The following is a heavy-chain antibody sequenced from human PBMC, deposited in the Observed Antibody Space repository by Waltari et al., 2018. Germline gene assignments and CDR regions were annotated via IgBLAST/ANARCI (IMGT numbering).Heavy chain of an antibody. Sequence: QLQLQESGPRLVRPSETLSLICRVSGVSXTSNXXYWAWIRQSPGQGLGWIWTVSYSGTTSISPSLKSRVSVSRDTSKNQVSLILGSVTAADMAVYYCATYIGASVGTAAFDVWGQGTMVTVSS. CDR2: VSYSGTT. J-gene: IGHJ3*01. CDR3: ATYIGASVGTAAFDV. CDR1: GVSXTSNXXY. D-gene: IGHD5-12*01. V-gene: IGHV4-39*01.